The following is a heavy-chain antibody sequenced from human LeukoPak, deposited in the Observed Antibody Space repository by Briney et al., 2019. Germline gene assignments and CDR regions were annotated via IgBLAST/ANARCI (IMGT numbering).Heavy chain of an antibody. J-gene: IGHJ4*02. CDR2: IKEDGSQK. Sequence: GGSLRLSCAASGFAFSGYWMTWVRQAPGKGLEWVANIKEDGSQKYYVDSVKGRLTISRDNAKNSLYLQMNSLRVEDTAVYYCARGLTRSAYWGQGTLVTVST. CDR3: ARGLTRSAY. CDR1: GFAFSGYW. V-gene: IGHV3-7*05. D-gene: IGHD1-14*01.